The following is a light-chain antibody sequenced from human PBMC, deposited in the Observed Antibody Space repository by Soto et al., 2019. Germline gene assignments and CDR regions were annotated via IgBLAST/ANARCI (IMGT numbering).Light chain of an antibody. CDR2: GAS. CDR1: QSISSSY. Sequence: EIVLTQSPATLSLSPGERGTLSCRASQSISSSYLAWYQQKPGQAPRLLIYGASSRATGIPDRFSGSGSGTDFTLTISRLEPEDVAVFYCQQYGTSEIIFGQGTRLEIK. J-gene: IGKJ5*01. CDR3: QQYGTSEII. V-gene: IGKV3-20*01.